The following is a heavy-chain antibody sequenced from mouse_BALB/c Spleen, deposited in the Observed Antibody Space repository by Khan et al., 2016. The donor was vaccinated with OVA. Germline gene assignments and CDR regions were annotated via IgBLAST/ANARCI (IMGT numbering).Heavy chain of an antibody. CDR3: TRGGYSSFAY. Sequence: EVQLQQSGTVLARPGYSVKMSCKTSGYSFTNYLIHWVKQRPGQGLEWIGDIYPGNGETTYNKKFKEKAKLTADTSACTAYMELISLTNEDFAVYYCTRGGYSSFAYWGQGTLVTVSA. CDR1: GYSFTNYL. V-gene: IGHV1-5*01. J-gene: IGHJ3*01. D-gene: IGHD2-12*01. CDR2: IYPGNGET.